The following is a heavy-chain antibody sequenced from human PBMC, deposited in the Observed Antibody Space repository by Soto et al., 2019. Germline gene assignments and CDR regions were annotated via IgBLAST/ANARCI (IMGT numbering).Heavy chain of an antibody. CDR1: GFTFSRHW. D-gene: IGHD4-17*01. V-gene: IGHV3-7*04. Sequence: EVLLVESGGGLVQPGGSLRLSCAGSGFTFSRHWMTWVRQAPGKGLEWVANIKKDGSEEYYVDSVKGRFTISRDNAKSSLFLQMNSLRAEDTAVYYCARGPDYGSRVDYFDPWGQGTLVTVSP. CDR3: ARGPDYGSRVDYFDP. CDR2: IKKDGSEE. J-gene: IGHJ5*02.